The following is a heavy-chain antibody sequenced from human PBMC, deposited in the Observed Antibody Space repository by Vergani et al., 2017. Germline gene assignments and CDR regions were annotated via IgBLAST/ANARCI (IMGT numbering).Heavy chain of an antibody. CDR3: AKGGAAAHYYYYYMDV. CDR2: ISGSGAST. Sequence: EVQRLESGGGLVQPGGSLRLSCAASGFTFSSYAMSWVRQAPGKGLEWVSAISGSGASTYYADSVKGRFTISRDNSKNTLYLQMNSLRAEDTAVYYCAKGGAAAHYYYYYMDVWGKGTTVTVSS. CDR1: GFTFSSYA. V-gene: IGHV3-23*01. D-gene: IGHD2-2*01. J-gene: IGHJ6*03.